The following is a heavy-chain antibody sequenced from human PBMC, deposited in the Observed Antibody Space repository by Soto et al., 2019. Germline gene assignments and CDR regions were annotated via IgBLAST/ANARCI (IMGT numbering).Heavy chain of an antibody. CDR3: ARDNGDCSGGSCYSGGGYYYGMDV. D-gene: IGHD2-15*01. Sequence: LEILSLTCTVSGGSISSYYWSWIRQPPGKGLEWIGYIYYSGSTNYNPSLKSRVTISVDTSKNQFSLKLSSVTAADTAVYYCARDNGDCSGGSCYSGGGYYYGMDVWGQGTTVTVSS. J-gene: IGHJ6*02. CDR1: GGSISSYY. V-gene: IGHV4-59*01. CDR2: IYYSGST.